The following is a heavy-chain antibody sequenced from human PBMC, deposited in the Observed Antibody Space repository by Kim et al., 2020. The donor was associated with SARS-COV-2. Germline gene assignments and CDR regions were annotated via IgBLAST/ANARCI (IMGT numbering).Heavy chain of an antibody. Sequence: ASVKVSCKASGYTFTSYYMHWVRQAPGQGLEWMGIINPSGGSTSYAQKFQGRVTMTRDTSTSTVYMELSSLRSEDTAVYYCARLISQEQIAVAGDYWGQGTLVTVSS. CDR2: INPSGGST. D-gene: IGHD6-19*01. J-gene: IGHJ4*02. V-gene: IGHV1-46*01. CDR3: ARLISQEQIAVAGDY. CDR1: GYTFTSYY.